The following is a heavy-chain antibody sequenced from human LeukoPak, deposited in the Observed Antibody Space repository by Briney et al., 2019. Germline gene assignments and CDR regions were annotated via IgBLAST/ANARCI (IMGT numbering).Heavy chain of an antibody. J-gene: IGHJ4*02. CDR3: ARELCFGGRGARTTDFDY. V-gene: IGHV3-30*02. CDR1: GFTFSSYG. D-gene: IGHD3-10*01. CDR2: IRYDGSNK. Sequence: SGGSLRLSCAASGFTFSSYGMHWVRQAPGKGLEWVAFIRYDGSNKYYADSEKGRFTISRDNAKNSLYLQMNSLRAEDTAVYYCARELCFGGRGARTTDFDYWGQGTLVTVSS.